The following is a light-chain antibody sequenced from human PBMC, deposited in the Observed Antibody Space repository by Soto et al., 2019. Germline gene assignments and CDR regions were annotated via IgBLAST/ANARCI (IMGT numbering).Light chain of an antibody. CDR3: QQYGNSPIT. J-gene: IGKJ5*01. CDR2: GAS. CDR1: QSVSSY. V-gene: IGKV3-20*01. Sequence: EIVMTQSPATLSVSRGERPTLSCRASQSVSSYLAWYQQKPGQAPRLLIYGASSRATGIPDRFSGSGSGTDFTLTISRLEPEDFAVYYCQQYGNSPITFGQGTRLEI.